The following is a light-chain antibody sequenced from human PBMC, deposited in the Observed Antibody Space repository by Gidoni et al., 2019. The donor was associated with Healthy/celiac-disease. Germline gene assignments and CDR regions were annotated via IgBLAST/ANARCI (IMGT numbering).Light chain of an antibody. CDR1: SSDVGSYNL. J-gene: IGLJ2*01. CDR3: CSYAGSSTYVV. V-gene: IGLV2-23*01. Sequence: GTSSDVGSYNLVSWYQQHPGKAPKLMIYEGSKRPSGVSNRFSGSKSGNTASLTIPGLQAEDEADYYCCSYAGSSTYVVFGGGTKLTVL. CDR2: EGS.